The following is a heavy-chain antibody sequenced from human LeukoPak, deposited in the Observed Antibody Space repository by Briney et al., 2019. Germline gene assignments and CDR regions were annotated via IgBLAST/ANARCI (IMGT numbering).Heavy chain of an antibody. CDR1: GGSISSSSYY. V-gene: IGHV4-39*01. CDR2: IYYSGST. J-gene: IGHJ4*02. Sequence: QSSETLSLTCTVSGGSISSSSYYWGWIRQPPGKGLEWIGSIYYSGSTYYNPSLKSRVTISVDTSKNQFSLKLSSVTAADTAVYYCARVPTVTTTFDYWGQGTLVTVSS. CDR3: ARVPTVTTTFDY. D-gene: IGHD4-17*01.